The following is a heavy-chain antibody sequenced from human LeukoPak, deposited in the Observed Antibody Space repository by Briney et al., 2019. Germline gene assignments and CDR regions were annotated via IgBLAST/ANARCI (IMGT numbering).Heavy chain of an antibody. D-gene: IGHD1-26*01. CDR2: ISGSGGST. V-gene: IGHV3-23*01. J-gene: IGHJ6*02. Sequence: GGSLRLSCAASGFTFSSYAMSWVRQAPGKGLEWVSAISGSGGSTYYADSVKGRFTISRDNSKNSLYLQMNSLRTGDTALYYCAKDILYSGYDFYGMDVWGQGTTVTVSS. CDR3: AKDILYSGYDFYGMDV. CDR1: GFTFSSYA.